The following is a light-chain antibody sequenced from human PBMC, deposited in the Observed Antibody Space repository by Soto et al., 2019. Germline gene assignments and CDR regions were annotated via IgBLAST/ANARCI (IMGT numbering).Light chain of an antibody. V-gene: IGKV1-5*01. CDR1: HVISSY. CDR2: DAS. Sequence: TPSPRTRPSAAGVCAPLSCRGRRHVISSYLAWYQQKPGKAPKLLIYDASNLESGIPTRFSGSGSGTEFTLTISSLQPDDFATYYCQQYNSYSLTFGQGTKVDIK. CDR3: QQYNSYSLT. J-gene: IGKJ4*01.